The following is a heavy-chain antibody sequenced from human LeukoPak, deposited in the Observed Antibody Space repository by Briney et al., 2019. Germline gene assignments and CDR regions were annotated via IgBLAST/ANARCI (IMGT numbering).Heavy chain of an antibody. V-gene: IGHV3-30*02. J-gene: IGHJ4*02. Sequence: GGSLRLSCAASGFTFSSYGMHWVRQAPGKGLEWVAFIRYDGSNKYYADSVKGRFTISRDNSKNTLYLQMNSLRAEDTAVYHCAKAHSYDILTGFDYWGQGTLVTVSS. CDR1: GFTFSSYG. CDR3: AKAHSYDILTGFDY. CDR2: IRYDGSNK. D-gene: IGHD3-9*01.